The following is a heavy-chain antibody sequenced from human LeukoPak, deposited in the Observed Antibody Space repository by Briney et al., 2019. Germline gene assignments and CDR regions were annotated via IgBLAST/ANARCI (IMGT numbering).Heavy chain of an antibody. J-gene: IGHJ5*02. D-gene: IGHD4-11*01. Sequence: ASVKVSCKASGYTFTSYAMNWVRQAPGQGLEWMGWINTNTGNPTYAQGLTGRFVFPLDTSVSTAYLQISSLKAEDTAVYYCARAGPMYSLTYSWFDPWGQGTLVTVSS. CDR2: INTNTGNP. CDR1: GYTFTSYA. V-gene: IGHV7-4-1*02. CDR3: ARAGPMYSLTYSWFDP.